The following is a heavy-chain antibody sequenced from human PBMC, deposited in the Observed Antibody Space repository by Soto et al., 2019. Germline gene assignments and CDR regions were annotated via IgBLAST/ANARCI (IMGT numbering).Heavy chain of an antibody. V-gene: IGHV1-2*06. D-gene: IGHD6-13*01. Sequence: ASVKVSCKASGYIFTDYYMHWVRQAPGQELGWMGRINPNSGGTNYAQKFQGRVSMTRDTSASTVYMQLSSLRSDDTAVYFCTRDTPGARWYFDYWGQGTLVTVSS. CDR2: INPNSGGT. CDR1: GYIFTDYY. J-gene: IGHJ4*02. CDR3: TRDTPGARWYFDY.